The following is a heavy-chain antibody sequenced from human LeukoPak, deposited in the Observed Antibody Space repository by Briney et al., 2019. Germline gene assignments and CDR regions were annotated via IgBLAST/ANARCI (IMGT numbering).Heavy chain of an antibody. CDR1: GFTVSSNY. J-gene: IGHJ4*02. D-gene: IGHD2-2*01. CDR3: ATLGYCSSISCRGDY. Sequence: PGGSLRLSCAASGFTVSSNYMSWVRQAPGKGLEWVSVIYSGGSTYYADSVKGRFTISRDNSKNTLYLQMNSLRAEDTAVYYCATLGYCSSISCRGDYWGQGTLVTVSS. V-gene: IGHV3-53*01. CDR2: IYSGGST.